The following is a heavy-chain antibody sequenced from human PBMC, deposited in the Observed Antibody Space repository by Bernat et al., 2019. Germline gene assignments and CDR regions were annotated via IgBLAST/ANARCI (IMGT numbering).Heavy chain of an antibody. CDR2: IYHSGST. V-gene: IGHV4-38-2*01. CDR3: AGVGRLGGVSLLGVDY. D-gene: IGHD3-16*02. CDR1: GYSISSGYY. J-gene: IGHJ4*02. Sequence: QVQLQESGPGLVKPSETLSLTCAVSGYSISSGYYWGWIRQPPGKGLEWIGSIYHSGSTYYNPSLKSRVTISVDTSKNQFSLKLSSVTAADTAGDYCAGVGRLGGVSLLGVDYWGQGTLVTVSS.